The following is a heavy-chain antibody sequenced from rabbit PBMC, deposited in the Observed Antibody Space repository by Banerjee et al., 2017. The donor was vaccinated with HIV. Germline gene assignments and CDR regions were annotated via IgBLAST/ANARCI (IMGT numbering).Heavy chain of an antibody. CDR2: INAVTGKA. J-gene: IGHJ6*01. CDR1: GFSFSSSDY. D-gene: IGHD4-1*01. V-gene: IGHV1S40*01. CDR3: ARDLDSVIGWNFGW. Sequence: QSLEESGGDLVKPGASLTLTCTASGFSFSSSDYMCWVRQTPGKGLEWIACINAVTGKAVYASWAKGRFTFSKTSSTTVTLQMTNLTAADTATYFCARDLDSVIGWNFGWWGPGTLVTVS.